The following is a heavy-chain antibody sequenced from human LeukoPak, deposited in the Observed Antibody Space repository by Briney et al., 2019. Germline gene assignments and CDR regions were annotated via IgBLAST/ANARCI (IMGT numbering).Heavy chain of an antibody. Sequence: GGSLRLSCAASGFTFSSYSMNWVRQAPGKGLEWVSSISSSSSYIYYADSVKGRFTISRDNAKNSLYLQMNSLRAEDTALYYCAKVGPMNYGYFDYWGQGTLVTVSS. J-gene: IGHJ4*02. V-gene: IGHV3-21*04. D-gene: IGHD1-7*01. CDR1: GFTFSSYS. CDR2: ISSSSSYI. CDR3: AKVGPMNYGYFDY.